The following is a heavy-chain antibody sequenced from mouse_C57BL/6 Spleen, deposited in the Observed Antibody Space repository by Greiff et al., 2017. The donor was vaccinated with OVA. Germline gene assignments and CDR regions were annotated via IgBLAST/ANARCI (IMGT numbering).Heavy chain of an antibody. CDR3: ARSETGVDY. V-gene: IGHV1-82*01. Sequence: QVQLQQSGPELVKPGASVKISCKASGYAFSSSWMNWVKQRPGKGLEWIGRIYPGDGDTNYNGKFKGKATLTADKSSSTAYMQLSSLTSEDSAVYCCARSETGVDYWGQGTTLTVSS. D-gene: IGHD4-1*01. CDR1: GYAFSSSW. CDR2: IYPGDGDT. J-gene: IGHJ2*01.